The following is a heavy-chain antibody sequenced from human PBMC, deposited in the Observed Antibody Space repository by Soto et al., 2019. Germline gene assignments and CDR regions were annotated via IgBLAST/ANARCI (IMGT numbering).Heavy chain of an antibody. CDR2: IRSKAYGGTT. V-gene: IGHV3-49*03. D-gene: IGHD3-3*01. CDR3: TRDNSPITIFGVVITSTYYYYYMDV. Sequence: GGSLRLSCTASGFTFGDYAMSWFRQAPGKGLEWVGFIRSKAYGGTTEYAASVKGRSTISRDDSKSIAYLQMNSLKTEDTAVYYCTRDNSPITIFGVVITSTYYYYYMDVWGKGTTVTVSS. J-gene: IGHJ6*03. CDR1: GFTFGDYA.